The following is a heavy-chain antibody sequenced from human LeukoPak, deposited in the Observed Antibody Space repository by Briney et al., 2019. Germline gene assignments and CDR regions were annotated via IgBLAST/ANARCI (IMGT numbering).Heavy chain of an antibody. Sequence: WGSLRLSCEPSGFPFSSYWMLWVRQAPGKGLVWVSRMCGDGTMKTYADFVRGRFTISRDNTKNILYLQMNSLRVEDTAIYFCSRSQFDYWGQGVLVTVSS. CDR1: GFPFSSYW. CDR3: SRSQFDY. V-gene: IGHV3-74*03. CDR2: MCGDGTMK. J-gene: IGHJ4*02.